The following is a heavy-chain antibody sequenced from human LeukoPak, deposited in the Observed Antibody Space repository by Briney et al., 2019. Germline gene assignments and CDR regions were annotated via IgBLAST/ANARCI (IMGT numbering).Heavy chain of an antibody. CDR1: GGSISSDDYY. V-gene: IGHV4-30-4*08. D-gene: IGHD3-22*01. Sequence: SETLSLTCTVSGGSISSDDYYCNWIRQPPGKGLEWVGHIYYSGSTYYNPSLKSRVTISVDTSKNQFSLKLNSVTAADTAVYYCARELRYDNSDSGAFWGQGTVVTVSS. CDR3: ARELRYDNSDSGAF. J-gene: IGHJ3*01. CDR2: IYYSGST.